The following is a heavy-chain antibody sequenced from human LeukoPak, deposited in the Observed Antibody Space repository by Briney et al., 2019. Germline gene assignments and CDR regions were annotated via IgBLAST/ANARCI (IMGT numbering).Heavy chain of an antibody. CDR2: ISGSGGST. CDR1: GFTFSSYA. J-gene: IGHJ4*02. Sequence: GGSLRLSCAASGFTFSSYAMSWVRQAPGKGLEWVSAISGSGGSTYYADSVKGRFTISRDNSKNTLYLQMNSLRAEDTAVYYCADAGGEKWELRDWNYWGKGPLVTVSS. D-gene: IGHD1-26*01. V-gene: IGHV3-23*01. CDR3: ADAGGEKWELRDWNY.